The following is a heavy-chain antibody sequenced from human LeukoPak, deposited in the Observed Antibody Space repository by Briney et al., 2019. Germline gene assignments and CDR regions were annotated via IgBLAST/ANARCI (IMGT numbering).Heavy chain of an antibody. D-gene: IGHD3-16*02. CDR3: ARLTYYDYVWGSYRQYYFDY. J-gene: IGHJ4*02. Sequence: PSETLSLTCTVSGGSISSYYWSWIRQPPGKGLEWIGYIYYSGSTNYNPSLKSRVTISVDTSKNQFSLKLSSVTAADTAVYYCARLTYYDYVWGSYRQYYFDYWGQGTLVTVSS. V-gene: IGHV4-59*01. CDR2: IYYSGST. CDR1: GGSISSYY.